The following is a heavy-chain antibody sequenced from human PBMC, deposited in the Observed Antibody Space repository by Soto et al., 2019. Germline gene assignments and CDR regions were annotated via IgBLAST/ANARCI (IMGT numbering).Heavy chain of an antibody. J-gene: IGHJ6*02. Sequence: PSETLSLTCSVSGGSIITSYYWCWIRQPPGKGLEWIASIYYSGSTYYNPSLKSRVTIFVDTSQSQFSLMLGSVTAADTAVYYCARHDWARFYGMDVWGQGTTVTVSS. CDR3: ARHDWARFYGMDV. D-gene: IGHD2-21*01. V-gene: IGHV4-39*01. CDR1: GGSIITSYY. CDR2: IYYSGST.